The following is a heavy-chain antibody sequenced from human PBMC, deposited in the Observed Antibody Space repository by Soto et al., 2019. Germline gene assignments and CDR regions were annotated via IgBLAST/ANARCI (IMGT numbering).Heavy chain of an antibody. V-gene: IGHV3-11*06. D-gene: IGHD4-4*01. CDR2: ISSASDYS. CDR1: GFTFSDYY. CDR3: ARHDYSNEHWFDT. J-gene: IGHJ5*02. Sequence: PGGSLRLSCTASGFTFSDYYMSWIRQAPGKGLEWISYISSASDYSTYADSVKGRFTISRDNAKNSLYLQVNNVRPDDTALYFCARHDYSNEHWFDTWGLGTAVTVSS.